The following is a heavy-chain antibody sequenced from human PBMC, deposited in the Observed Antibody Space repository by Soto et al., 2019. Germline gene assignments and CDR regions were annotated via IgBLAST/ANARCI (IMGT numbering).Heavy chain of an antibody. Sequence: GGSLRLSCAASGFTFSTYALSWVRQAPGKGLEWVSAIIGSGDITYYADSVKGRFTISRDNSKNRLYLQMNSLRAEDTAVYYCAKPVGYYDSSDFWGQGTLVTVS. D-gene: IGHD3-22*01. J-gene: IGHJ4*02. CDR3: AKPVGYYDSSDF. CDR1: GFTFSTYA. CDR2: IIGSGDIT. V-gene: IGHV3-23*01.